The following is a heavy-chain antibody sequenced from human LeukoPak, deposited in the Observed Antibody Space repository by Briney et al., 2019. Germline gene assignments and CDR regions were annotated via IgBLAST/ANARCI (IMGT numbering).Heavy chain of an antibody. CDR1: GFRFTCYW. D-gene: IGHD5-12*01. CDR2: NYPGDSDT. CDR3: ARHSGYSGYDLLDY. V-gene: IGHV5-51*01. Sequence: GESPKTSCKGPGFRFTCYWIGRGRPISRKGLGLMGSNYPGDSDTRYTQSFQGHVTISADKSISTAYMQWSSLKASDTSMYYCARHSGYSGYDLLDYWGQGTLVTVSS. J-gene: IGHJ4*02.